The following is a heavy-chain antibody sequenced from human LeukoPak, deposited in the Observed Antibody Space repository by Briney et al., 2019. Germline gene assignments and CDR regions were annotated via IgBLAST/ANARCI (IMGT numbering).Heavy chain of an antibody. CDR1: GGSISSYY. J-gene: IGHJ4*02. CDR2: MSYSGIN. D-gene: IGHD3-10*01. V-gene: IGHV4-59*13. CDR3: TREEGAWGYGSSGFDS. Sequence: SETLSLTCTVSGGSISSYYWSWIRQTPGKGLEWIGFMSYSGINNYNLSLKSRVTISLDTSRNQFSLRLNSVTAADTAIYYCTREEGAWGYGSSGFDSWGQGILVTVSS.